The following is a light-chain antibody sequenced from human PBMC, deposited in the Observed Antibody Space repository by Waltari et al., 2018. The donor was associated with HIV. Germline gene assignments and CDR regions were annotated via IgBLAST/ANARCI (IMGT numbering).Light chain of an antibody. V-gene: IGKV2-30*01. J-gene: IGKJ2*02. CDR1: QSLEYTNGNTY. CDR2: AIS. Sequence: VVLTTSPLSLSVTLGQPATISCTSTQSLEYTNGNTYLTWFHQRPGQSPRRLIFAISTRDSGVPDRFSGSGSGTDFTLKISRLETEDVGTYYCMQGTYWPRTFGQGTKLEV. CDR3: MQGTYWPRT.